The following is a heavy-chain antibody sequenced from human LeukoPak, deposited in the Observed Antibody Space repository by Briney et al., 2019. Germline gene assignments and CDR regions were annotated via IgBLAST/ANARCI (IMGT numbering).Heavy chain of an antibody. Sequence: GGSLRLSCAASGFTFSVSAMTWVRQPPGKGLEWVAAVSNSGAATYYADSVKGRFSSSRDNSKNTVSLEMSNLRTDHKDIYYCPKEAFRPALLDFWGQGSLVPVSS. CDR3: PKEAFRPALLDF. CDR1: GFTFSVSA. V-gene: IGHV3-23*01. D-gene: IGHD2-21*01. CDR2: VSNSGAAT. J-gene: IGHJ4*02.